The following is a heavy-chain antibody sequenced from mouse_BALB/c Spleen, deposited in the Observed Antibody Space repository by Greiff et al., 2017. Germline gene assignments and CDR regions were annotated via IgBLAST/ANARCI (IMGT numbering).Heavy chain of an antibody. Sequence: VHVKQSGTVLARPGASVKMSCKASGYSFTSYWMHWVKQRPGQGLEWIGAIYPGNSDTSYNQKFKGKAKLTAVTSASTAYMELSSLTNEDSAVYYCTRQDNYYGSSYWYFDVWGAGTTVTVAS. J-gene: IGHJ1*01. CDR2: IYPGNSDT. V-gene: IGHV1-5*01. CDR1: GYSFTSYW. D-gene: IGHD1-1*01. CDR3: TRQDNYYGSSYWYFDV.